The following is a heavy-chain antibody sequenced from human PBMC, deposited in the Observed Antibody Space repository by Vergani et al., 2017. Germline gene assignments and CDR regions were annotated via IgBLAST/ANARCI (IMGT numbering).Heavy chain of an antibody. CDR3: ARSLEWLFLVDY. D-gene: IGHD3-3*01. CDR1: GGSISSYY. CDR2: IYYSVST. Sequence: QVQLQESGPGLVKPSETLSLTCTVSGGSISSYYWSWIRQPPGKGLEWIGYIYYSVSTYYNPSLKSRVTISVDTSKNQFSLKLSSVTAADTAVYYCARSLEWLFLVDYWGQGTLVTVSS. V-gene: IGHV4-59*06. J-gene: IGHJ4*02.